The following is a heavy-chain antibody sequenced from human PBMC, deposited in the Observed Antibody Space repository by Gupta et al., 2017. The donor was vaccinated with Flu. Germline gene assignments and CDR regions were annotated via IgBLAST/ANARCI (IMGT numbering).Heavy chain of an antibody. CDR1: SSSSYY. Sequence: SSSSYYWGWIRQPPGKGLEWIGSIYYSGSTYYNPSLKSRVTISVDTAKNQFSLKLSSVTAADTAVYYCARVGLRMGYAFDIWGQGTMVTVSS. CDR2: IYYSGST. V-gene: IGHV4-39*01. J-gene: IGHJ3*02. D-gene: IGHD4-17*01. CDR3: ARVGLRMGYAFDI.